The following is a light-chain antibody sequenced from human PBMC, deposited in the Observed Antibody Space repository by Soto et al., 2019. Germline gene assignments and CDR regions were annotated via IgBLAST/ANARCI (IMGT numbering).Light chain of an antibody. CDR1: QSVLYSSNNKNY. V-gene: IGKV4-1*01. Sequence: DIVMTQSPDSLAVSLGERATINCKSSQSVLYSSNNKNYLACYQQKPGQPPKLLIYWASPRESGVPDRFSGSGSGTDFTLTISSLQAEDVAVYYCQQYYSTLTFGGGTKVEIK. CDR3: QQYYSTLT. J-gene: IGKJ4*01. CDR2: WAS.